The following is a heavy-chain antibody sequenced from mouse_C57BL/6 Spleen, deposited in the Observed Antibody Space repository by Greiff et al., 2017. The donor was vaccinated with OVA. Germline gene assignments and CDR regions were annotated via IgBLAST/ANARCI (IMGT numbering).Heavy chain of an antibody. Sequence: EVHLVESGGGLVKPGGSLKLSCAASGFTFSSYAMSWVRQTPEKRLEWVATISDGGSYTYYPDNVKGRFTISRDNAKNNLYLQMSHLKSEDTAMYYCARDPGSSPWFAYWGQGTLVTVSA. CDR1: GFTFSSYA. J-gene: IGHJ3*01. CDR3: ARDPGSSPWFAY. D-gene: IGHD1-1*01. V-gene: IGHV5-4*01. CDR2: ISDGGSYT.